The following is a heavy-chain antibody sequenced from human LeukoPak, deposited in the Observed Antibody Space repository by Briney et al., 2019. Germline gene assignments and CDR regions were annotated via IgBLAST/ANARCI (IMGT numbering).Heavy chain of an antibody. CDR2: IYYSGST. V-gene: IGHV4-39*01. CDR1: GGSISSSSYY. CDR3: ATSGRYYDILTGQEFDY. D-gene: IGHD3-9*01. Sequence: SETLSLTCTVAGGSISSSSYYWGWIRQPPGKGLEWIGSIYYSGSTYYNPSLKSQVTISVDTSKNQFSLKLSSVTAADTAVYYCATSGRYYDILTGQEFDYWGQGTLVTVSS. J-gene: IGHJ4*02.